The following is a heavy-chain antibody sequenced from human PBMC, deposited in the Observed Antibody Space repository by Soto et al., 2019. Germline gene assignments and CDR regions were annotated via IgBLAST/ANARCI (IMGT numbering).Heavy chain of an antibody. CDR3: ASLPYSSARLRGYY. CDR1: GFTFSSYA. V-gene: IGHV3-30-3*01. Sequence: QVQLVESGGGVVQPGRSLRLSCAASGFTFSSYAMHWVRQAPGKGLEWVAVISYEGSNKYYADSVKGRFTISRDNSKSALYLQMNSLSAEDTAVYYCASLPYSSARLRGYYWGQGTLVTVSS. D-gene: IGHD6-25*01. CDR2: ISYEGSNK. J-gene: IGHJ4*02.